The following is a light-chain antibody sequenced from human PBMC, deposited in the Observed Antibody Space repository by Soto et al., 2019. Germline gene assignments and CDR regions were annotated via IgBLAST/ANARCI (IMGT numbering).Light chain of an antibody. CDR2: AAS. Sequence: EVVLTQSPATLSLSPGERVTLSCRASQSVSNSFAWYQQKPGQAPRLLIYAASNRAAGIPARFSGSGSETDFTLTISSLEPADFAIYYCQHRRTFGQGTKVEIK. J-gene: IGKJ1*01. CDR3: QHRRT. CDR1: QSVSNS. V-gene: IGKV3-11*01.